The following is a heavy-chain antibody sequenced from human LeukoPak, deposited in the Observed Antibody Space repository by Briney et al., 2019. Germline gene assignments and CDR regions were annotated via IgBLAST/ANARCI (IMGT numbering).Heavy chain of an antibody. CDR2: ISSSSSYI. D-gene: IGHD3-3*01. Sequence: GGSLRLSCAASGFTFSSYSMNWVRQAPGKGLEWVSSISSSSSYIYYADSVKGRFTISRDNAKNSLYLQMNSLRAEDTAVYHCARDKSVRFAFDIWGQGTMVTVSS. CDR3: ARDKSVRFAFDI. J-gene: IGHJ3*02. CDR1: GFTFSSYS. V-gene: IGHV3-21*01.